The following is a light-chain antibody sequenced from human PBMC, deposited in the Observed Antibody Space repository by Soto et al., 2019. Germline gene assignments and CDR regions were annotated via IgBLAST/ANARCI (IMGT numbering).Light chain of an antibody. V-gene: IGKV4-1*01. CDR2: WAS. CDR3: QQYYTTPLT. CDR1: QSVLYSSNHQNY. Sequence: DIVITHSPDSLAVSLGERATINCKSSQSVLYSSNHQNYLAWYQQKPGQPPQLLIYWASTRASGVPDRFSGSGSGTDFTLTISRLQAEDVAVYYCQQYYTTPLTFGGGTKVEIK. J-gene: IGKJ4*01.